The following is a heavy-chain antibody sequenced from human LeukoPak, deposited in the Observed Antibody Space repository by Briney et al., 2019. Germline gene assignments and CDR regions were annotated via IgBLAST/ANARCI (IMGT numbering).Heavy chain of an antibody. D-gene: IGHD3-22*01. CDR2: ISSSSSYI. CDR1: GFTFSSYS. V-gene: IGHV3-21*01. Sequence: NPGGSLRLSCAASGFTFSSYSMNWVRQAPGKGLEWASSISSSSSYIYYADSVKGRFTISRDNAKNSLYLQMNSLRAEDTAVYYCASIIRYYYDSSGFPSGWGQGTLVTVSS. CDR3: ASIIRYYYDSSGFPSG. J-gene: IGHJ4*02.